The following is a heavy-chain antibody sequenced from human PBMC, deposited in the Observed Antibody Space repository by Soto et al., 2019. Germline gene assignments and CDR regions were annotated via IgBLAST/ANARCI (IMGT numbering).Heavy chain of an antibody. Sequence: GGSLSISCAASGVPFISYSMSWVRPAPGKGREWVSAISGSGGSTYYADSVKGRFTISRDNSKNTLYLQMNSLRAEDTAVYYCAKDGNPIPYLTGYYRLGWFDPWGQGTLVTVSS. D-gene: IGHD3-9*01. V-gene: IGHV3-23*01. J-gene: IGHJ5*02. CDR1: GVPFISYS. CDR3: AKDGNPIPYLTGYYRLGWFDP. CDR2: ISGSGGST.